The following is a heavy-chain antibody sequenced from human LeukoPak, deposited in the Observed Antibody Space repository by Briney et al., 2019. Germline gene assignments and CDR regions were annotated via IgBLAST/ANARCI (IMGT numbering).Heavy chain of an antibody. D-gene: IGHD5-12*01. CDR2: INHSGST. CDR1: GGSISSYY. CDR3: ARDVSGYDLVSALNWFDP. Sequence: PSETLSLTCTVSGGSISSYYWSWIRQPPGKWLEWIGEINHSGSTNYNPSLKSRVTISVDTSKSQFSLKLSSVTAADTAVYYCARDVSGYDLVSALNWFDPWGQGTLVTVSS. V-gene: IGHV4-34*01. J-gene: IGHJ5*02.